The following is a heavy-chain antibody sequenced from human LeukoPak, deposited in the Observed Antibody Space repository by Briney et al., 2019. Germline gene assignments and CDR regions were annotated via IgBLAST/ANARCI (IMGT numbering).Heavy chain of an antibody. Sequence: VASVKVSCTASGYTFTSYYMHWVRQAPGQGLEWMGIINPSGVSTIYAQIFQGRVTMTRDTSTSTVYMALSSLRSEDTAVYYCARGLGIGWFDPWGQGTLVTVSS. V-gene: IGHV1-46*01. CDR2: INPSGVST. CDR1: GYTFTSYY. D-gene: IGHD7-27*01. J-gene: IGHJ5*02. CDR3: ARGLGIGWFDP.